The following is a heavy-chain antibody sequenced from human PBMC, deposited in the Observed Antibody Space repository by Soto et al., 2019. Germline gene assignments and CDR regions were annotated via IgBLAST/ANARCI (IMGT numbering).Heavy chain of an antibody. V-gene: IGHV6-1*01. D-gene: IGHD6-19*01. CDR3: ARGGYYSGWH. CDR2: TYYRSKWYN. Sequence: LSQTLSLTCAISGDIVSSNSAAWHWIRQSPSRGLEWLGRTYYRSKWYNDYAVSVKGRITINPDTSKNQFSLQLNSVTPEDTAVYYCARGGYYSGWHWGQGGLVTVSS. CDR1: GDIVSSNSAA. J-gene: IGHJ4*02.